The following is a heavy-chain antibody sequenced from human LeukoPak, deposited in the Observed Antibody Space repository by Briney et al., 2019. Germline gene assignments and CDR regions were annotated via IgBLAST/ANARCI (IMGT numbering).Heavy chain of an antibody. V-gene: IGHV1-2*02. CDR3: ARAARTYYYDSSGYY. D-gene: IGHD3-22*01. Sequence: ASVKVSCKASGYTFTGYYMHWVRQAPGKGLEWMGWINPNSGGKNYAQNFEGRVTMTRDTSISTVYMVLSRMKTVDTAVYYFARAARTYYYDSSGYYWGQGTLVTVSS. J-gene: IGHJ4*02. CDR1: GYTFTGYY. CDR2: INPNSGGK.